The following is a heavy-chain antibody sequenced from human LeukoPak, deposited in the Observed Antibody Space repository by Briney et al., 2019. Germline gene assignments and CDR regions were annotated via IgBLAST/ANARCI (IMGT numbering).Heavy chain of an antibody. CDR1: GGSISSGGYY. D-gene: IGHD3-10*01. J-gene: IGHJ4*02. CDR2: IYYSGST. CDR3: ARGLEMRFGELSY. Sequence: PSETLSLTCTVSGGSISSGGYYWSWIRQHPGKGLEWIGYIYYSGSTYYNPSLKSRVTISVDTSKNQFSLKLSSVTAADTAVYYCARGLEMRFGELSYWGQGTLVTVSS. V-gene: IGHV4-31*03.